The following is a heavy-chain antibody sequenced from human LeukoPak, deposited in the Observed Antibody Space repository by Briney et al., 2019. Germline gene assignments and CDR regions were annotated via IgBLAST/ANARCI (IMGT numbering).Heavy chain of an antibody. D-gene: IGHD3-9*01. Sequence: SETLSLTCTVSGYSISNGYYWGWIRQPPGKGLEWIGSIYHSGSIYYNPSLKSRVTISVDTSKNQFSLKLSSVTAADTAVYYCARASHRSHDTIYGMDVWGQGTTVIVSS. CDR3: ARASHRSHDTIYGMDV. CDR1: GYSISNGYY. V-gene: IGHV4-38-2*02. J-gene: IGHJ6*02. CDR2: IYHSGSI.